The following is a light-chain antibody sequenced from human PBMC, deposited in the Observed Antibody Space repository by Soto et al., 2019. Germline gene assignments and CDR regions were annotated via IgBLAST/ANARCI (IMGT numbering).Light chain of an antibody. CDR2: DAS. V-gene: IGKV1-33*01. Sequence: DIQMTQSPSSLSASVGDRVTITCQASQDISNYLNWYQQKPGKAPKLLIYDASNLETGFPSRFSGRGSGTDFTFAITSLQPADLAIYYCQQYKHLITFGQGTRLEIK. J-gene: IGKJ5*01. CDR1: QDISNY. CDR3: QQYKHLIT.